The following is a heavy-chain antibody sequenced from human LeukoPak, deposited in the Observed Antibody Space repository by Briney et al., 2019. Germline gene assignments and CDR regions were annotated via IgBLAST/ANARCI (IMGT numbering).Heavy chain of an antibody. CDR2: IYHSGST. V-gene: IGHV4-4*02. Sequence: PSGTLSFTGTGSGGSISNHNWWRWVRQPPGKGLEWIAEIYHSGSTNYNPSLKSRITISVDKSQNQFSLKLSSVTAADTAVYYCARGRWQQLGYFDYWGQGTLVTVSS. CDR1: GGSISNHNW. CDR3: ARGRWQQLGYFDY. D-gene: IGHD6-13*01. J-gene: IGHJ4*02.